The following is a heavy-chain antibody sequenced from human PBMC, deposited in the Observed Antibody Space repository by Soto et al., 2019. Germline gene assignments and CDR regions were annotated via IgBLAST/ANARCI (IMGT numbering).Heavy chain of an antibody. CDR3: ARSFYDYVWGSYRYVEGEEGTYFEY. CDR1: GASITPAYPY. V-gene: IGHV4-31*03. J-gene: IGHJ4*02. CDR2: IYGSRST. D-gene: IGHD3-16*02. Sequence: QVQLQESGPGLVKPSQPLSLTCTASGASITPAYPYWTWIRQFPGRGLEWIVYIYGSRSTYYNLSLKGRATISVDTYKNHFSLKLTSVTAAGTAVYYCARSFYDYVWGSYRYVEGEEGTYFEYWGQGILVTVSS.